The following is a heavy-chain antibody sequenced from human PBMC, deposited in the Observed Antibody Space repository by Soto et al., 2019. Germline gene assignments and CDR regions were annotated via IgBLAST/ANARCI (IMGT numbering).Heavy chain of an antibody. Sequence: SETLSLTCSVSGGSLSISDSCWSWIRQVPGKGLEWIGYVSSNDTSSYHPSLESRLTISLDTSKNRFSLRLTSMTAADAAVYFCARWRIVTVPAGRGTLYQYLGVDVWGQGTMVTVYS. V-gene: IGHV4-30-4*08. CDR1: GGSLSISDSC. D-gene: IGHD2-2*02. CDR2: VSSNDTS. CDR3: ARWRIVTVPAGRGTLYQYLGVDV. J-gene: IGHJ6*02.